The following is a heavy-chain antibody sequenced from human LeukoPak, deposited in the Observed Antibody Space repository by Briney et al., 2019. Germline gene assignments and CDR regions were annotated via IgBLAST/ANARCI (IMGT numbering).Heavy chain of an antibody. J-gene: IGHJ5*02. CDR1: GGSFSGYY. CDR2: INHSGST. Sequence: SETLSLTCAVYGGSFSGYYWSWIRQPPGKGLEWIGEINHSGSTNYNPSLESRVIISVDTSKNQFSLKLSSVTAADTAVYYCARGESIAVAGTGHWFDPWGQGTQVTVSS. D-gene: IGHD6-19*01. V-gene: IGHV4-34*01. CDR3: ARGESIAVAGTGHWFDP.